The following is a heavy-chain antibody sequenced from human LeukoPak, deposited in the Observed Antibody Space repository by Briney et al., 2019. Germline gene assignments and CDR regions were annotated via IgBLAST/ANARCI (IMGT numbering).Heavy chain of an antibody. Sequence: SETLSLTCTVSGGSISSYYSGWIRHPPGKGREWIVSIYYSGSTYYNPSLKSRVTISVDTSKNQFSLKLSSVTAADTAVYYCARDKVGYSYGYIWFDPWGQGTLVTVSS. CDR1: GGSISSYY. V-gene: IGHV4-39*07. CDR3: ARDKVGYSYGYIWFDP. D-gene: IGHD5-18*01. J-gene: IGHJ5*02. CDR2: IYYSGST.